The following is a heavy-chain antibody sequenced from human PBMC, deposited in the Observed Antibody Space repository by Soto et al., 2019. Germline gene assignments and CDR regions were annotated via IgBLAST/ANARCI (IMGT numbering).Heavy chain of an antibody. D-gene: IGHD2-2*01. CDR3: TRDASRASTPRGWFDP. CDR1: GFTFRSFT. V-gene: IGHV3-21*01. CDR2: ISSNSAYI. Sequence: VRCLRRSWAAAGFTFRSFTMNGVRQARGRGLESVSTISSNSAYIYYTDALRGRFTISRDNAKNSLHLQMNSLRAEDTAVYYSTRDASRASTPRGWFDPWRPGPLVTVSS. J-gene: IGHJ5*02.